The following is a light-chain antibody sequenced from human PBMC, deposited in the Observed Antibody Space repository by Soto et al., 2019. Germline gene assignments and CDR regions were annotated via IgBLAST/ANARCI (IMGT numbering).Light chain of an antibody. CDR2: YAS. CDR3: QQYNNSPFT. Sequence: DIQMTRSPSTLSASVGDRVTITCRASQSISSWLAWYQQKPGKAPKLLIYYASNLEGGVPSRFSGSGSGTEFTLTISSLQPDDFATYSCQQYNNSPFTFGPGTKVDIK. V-gene: IGKV1-5*01. J-gene: IGKJ3*01. CDR1: QSISSW.